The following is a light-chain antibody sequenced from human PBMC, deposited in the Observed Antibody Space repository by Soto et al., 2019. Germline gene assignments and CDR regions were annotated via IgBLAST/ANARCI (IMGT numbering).Light chain of an antibody. CDR2: GAS. J-gene: IGKJ1*01. CDR3: QQYYSWPRT. V-gene: IGKV3-15*01. CDR1: QTVRNN. Sequence: EFVFTQSPSTLSLSPGERATLSCKASQTVRNNYLAWYQQKPGQAPRLLIYGASTRATDIPARFSGSGSGTEFTLTISSLQSEDFAVYYCQQYYSWPRTFGQGTKVDIK.